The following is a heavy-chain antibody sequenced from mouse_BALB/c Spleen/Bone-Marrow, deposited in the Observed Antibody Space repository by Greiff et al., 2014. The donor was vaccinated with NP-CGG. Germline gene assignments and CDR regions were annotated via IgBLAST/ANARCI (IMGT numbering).Heavy chain of an antibody. CDR1: GFNIKDTY. D-gene: IGHD1-1*01. CDR3: ARGDYYGGSFFAY. J-gene: IGHJ3*01. CDR2: IDPANGNT. Sequence: VHVKQSGADLVKPGASVKLSCTASGFNIKDTYMHWVEQRPEQGLEWIGRIDPANGNTKYDPKFQGKATITADTSSNTAYLQLSSLTSEDTAVYYCARGDYYGGSFFAYWGQGTLVTVSA. V-gene: IGHV14-3*02.